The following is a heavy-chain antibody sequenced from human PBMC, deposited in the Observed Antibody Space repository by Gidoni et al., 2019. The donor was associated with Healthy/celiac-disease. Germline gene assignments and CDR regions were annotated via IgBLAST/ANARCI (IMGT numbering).Heavy chain of an antibody. V-gene: IGHV4-4*02. Sequence: QVQLPESGPGLVKPSGTLSLTCAVSGGSISSSNWWSWVRQPPGKGLEWIGEIYHSGSTNYNPSLKSRVTISVDKSKNQFSLKLSSVTAADTAVYYCARKDYYDSSGSSRGGYSFDPWGQGTLVTVSS. CDR3: ARKDYYDSSGSSRGGYSFDP. CDR2: IYHSGST. J-gene: IGHJ5*02. D-gene: IGHD3-22*01. CDR1: GGSISSSNW.